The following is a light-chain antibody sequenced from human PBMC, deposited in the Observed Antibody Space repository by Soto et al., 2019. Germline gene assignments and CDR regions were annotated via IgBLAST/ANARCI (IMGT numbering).Light chain of an antibody. CDR1: QSINRN. J-gene: IGKJ1*01. CDR3: KQYNNWPRT. Sequence: VMPQSPATLSVSPGESAPLSCPASQSINRNLAWYQQRPGQAYRLLIYGASTRATGIPARFSGSGSGTGFTLTISSLQSEEFAVYYCKQYNNWPRTVGKGNKVGIK. CDR2: GAS. V-gene: IGKV3-15*01.